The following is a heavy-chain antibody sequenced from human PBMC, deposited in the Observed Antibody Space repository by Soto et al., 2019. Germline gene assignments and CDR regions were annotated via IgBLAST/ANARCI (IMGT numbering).Heavy chain of an antibody. CDR2: IYWDDDK. V-gene: IGHV2-5*02. J-gene: IGHJ4*02. D-gene: IGHD6-13*01. Sequence: QITLKESGPTLVKPTQTLTLTCTFSGFSLSTSGVGVGWIRQPPGKALEWLALIYWDDDKRYSPSLKSRLTTXKXTXXNQVVLTMTNMDPVDTATYYCAHSISSSWYLGFDYWGQGTLVTVSS. CDR3: AHSISSSWYLGFDY. CDR1: GFSLSTSGVG.